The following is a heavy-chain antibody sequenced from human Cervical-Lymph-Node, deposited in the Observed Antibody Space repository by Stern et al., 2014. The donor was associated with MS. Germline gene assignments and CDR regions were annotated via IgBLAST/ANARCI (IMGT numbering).Heavy chain of an antibody. CDR3: ARTGTVVTSGYYYGMDV. CDR2: INTGNGNR. Sequence: VQLVQSGAEVKKPGASVKVSCKTAGYNFTDYGIIWVLQAPGQRLEWMGWINTGNGNRRYSQKIQGRVTITRDTSASTAYMELSSLRSEDTAVYYCARTGTVVTSGYYYGMDVWGQGTTVTVSS. CDR1: GYNFTDYG. J-gene: IGHJ6*02. D-gene: IGHD4-23*01. V-gene: IGHV1-3*04.